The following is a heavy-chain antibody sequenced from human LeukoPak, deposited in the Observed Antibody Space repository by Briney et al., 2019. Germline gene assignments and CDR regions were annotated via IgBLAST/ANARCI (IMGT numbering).Heavy chain of an antibody. CDR3: ARDLDYGGNSVDY. D-gene: IGHD4-23*01. V-gene: IGHV1-2*02. CDR1: GYTLTGYY. Sequence: ASVKVSCKASGYTLTGYYMHWVRQAPGQGLEWMGWINPNSGGTNYAQKFQGRVTMTRDTSISTAYMELSRLRSDDTAVYYCARDLDYGGNSVDYWGQGTLVTVSS. CDR2: INPNSGGT. J-gene: IGHJ4*02.